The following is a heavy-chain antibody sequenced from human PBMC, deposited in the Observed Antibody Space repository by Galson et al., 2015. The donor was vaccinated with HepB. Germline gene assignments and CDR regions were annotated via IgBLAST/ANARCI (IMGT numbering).Heavy chain of an antibody. CDR2: IYYSGST. CDR1: NHFINSHYY. CDR3: ARNVTMIRGRVRFDSFDV. J-gene: IGHJ3*01. Sequence: ETLSLTCNVLNHFINSHYYWAWIRQSPGKGLEWIGSIYYSGSTHYSPSLRSRITMAVDTSKSQFSLELNSVTAADSAIYFCARNVTMIRGRVRFDSFDVWGPGTIVTVST. D-gene: IGHD3-10*01. V-gene: IGHV4-38-2*02.